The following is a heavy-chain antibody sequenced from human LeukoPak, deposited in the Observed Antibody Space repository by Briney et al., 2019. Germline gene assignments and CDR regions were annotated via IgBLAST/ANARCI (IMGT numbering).Heavy chain of an antibody. CDR3: ARILGGCIGTTFYAIPPDY. V-gene: IGHV3-33*01. CDR2: IWFDGSRT. D-gene: IGHD2-2*01. J-gene: IGHJ4*02. CDR1: GYAFSSNC. Sequence: GRSLRLSCTASGYAFSSNCMHGVRLAPGKGLEWVAVIWFDGSRTYYADSVKGRFTISRDNSENILYLQMNSLRAEDTALYFCARILGGCIGTTFYAIPPDYWGQGTQVTVSS.